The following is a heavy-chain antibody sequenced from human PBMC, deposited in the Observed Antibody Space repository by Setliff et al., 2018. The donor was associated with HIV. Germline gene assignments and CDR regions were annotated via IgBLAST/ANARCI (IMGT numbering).Heavy chain of an antibody. V-gene: IGHV2-70*17. Sequence: SGPTLVNPTQTLTLTCTFSGFSLSTSGMCVTWIRQSPGKALEWLTRIDWDDDKFYSTSLKTRLTISKDTSKNQVVLTMTNMDPVDTATYYCARTGAVAGRKPSLLLGYFDYWGQGALVTVSS. CDR1: GFSLSTSGMC. CDR2: IDWDDDK. D-gene: IGHD6-19*01. J-gene: IGHJ4*02. CDR3: ARTGAVAGRKPSLLLGYFDY.